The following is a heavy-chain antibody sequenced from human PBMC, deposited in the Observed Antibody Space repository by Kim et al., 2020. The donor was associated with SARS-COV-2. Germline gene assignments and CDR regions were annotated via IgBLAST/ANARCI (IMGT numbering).Heavy chain of an antibody. V-gene: IGHV3-30*18. Sequence: GGSLRLSCAASGFTFSSYGMHWVRQAPGKGLEWVAVISYDGSNKYYADSVKGRFTISRDNSKNTLYLQMNSLRAEDTAVYYCAKDSSLGVGITIFGVVIETYNWFDPWGQGTLVTVSS. CDR3: AKDSSLGVGITIFGVVIETYNWFDP. J-gene: IGHJ5*02. CDR1: GFTFSSYG. D-gene: IGHD3-3*01. CDR2: ISYDGSNK.